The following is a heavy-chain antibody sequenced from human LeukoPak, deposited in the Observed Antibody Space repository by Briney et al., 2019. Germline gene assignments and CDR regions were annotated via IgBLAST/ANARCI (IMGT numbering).Heavy chain of an antibody. D-gene: IGHD1-7*01. Sequence: GGSLRLSCAASGFTVSSNYMSWVRQAPGKGLEWVSGTSDRGDYTYYADSVKGRFTISRDSSKNTLFLQMNSLRAEDTALYFCARKAQYNGHYPLDYWGQGTLVTVSS. J-gene: IGHJ4*02. CDR3: ARKAQYNGHYPLDY. CDR2: SDRGDYT. V-gene: IGHV3-53*01. CDR1: GFTVSSNY.